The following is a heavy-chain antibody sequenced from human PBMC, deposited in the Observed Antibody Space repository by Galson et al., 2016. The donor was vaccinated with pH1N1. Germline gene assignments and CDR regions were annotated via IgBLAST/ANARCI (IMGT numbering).Heavy chain of an antibody. J-gene: IGHJ4*02. CDR2: MNHSGSS. CDR1: GFTFSSYW. Sequence: LRLSCAASGFTFSSYWMSWVRQTPGKGLEWIGEMNHSGSSNYNPSLKSRVAIFVDTSNNRFSLTVNSVTAADTAVYYCARGPGDHPHDWGQGTLVTVSS. V-gene: IGHV4-34*01. D-gene: IGHD4-17*01. CDR3: ARGPGDHPHD.